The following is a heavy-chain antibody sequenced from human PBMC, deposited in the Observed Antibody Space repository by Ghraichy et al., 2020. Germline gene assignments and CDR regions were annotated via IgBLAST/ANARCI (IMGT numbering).Heavy chain of an antibody. J-gene: IGHJ4*02. CDR2: IRSKAYGGTT. Sequence: GGSLRLSCTASGFTFGDYGMSWVRQAPGKGLEWVGFIRSKAYGGTTEYAASVKGRFTISRDDSKSIAYLQMNSLKAEDTAVYYCTRDRSRPHYWGQGTLVTVSS. CDR3: TRDRSRPHY. V-gene: IGHV3-49*04. CDR1: GFTFGDYG.